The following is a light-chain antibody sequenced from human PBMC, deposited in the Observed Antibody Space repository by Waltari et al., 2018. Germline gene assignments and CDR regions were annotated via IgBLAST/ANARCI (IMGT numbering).Light chain of an antibody. J-gene: IGKJ1*01. CDR1: QSVNGA. V-gene: IGKV3-20*01. CDR3: QHYLRLPVT. CDR2: HAS. Sequence: EIVLTQSPGTLSLSPGEGVTLSCRASQSVNGALAWYQQKPGQAPRLLIYHASNRATGIPDRFRGSGSGTDFSLTISRLEPEDFAVYYCQHYLRLPVTFGQGTKVEI.